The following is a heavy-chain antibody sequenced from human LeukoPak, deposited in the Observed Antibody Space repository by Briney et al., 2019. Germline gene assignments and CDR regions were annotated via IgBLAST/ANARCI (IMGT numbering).Heavy chain of an antibody. V-gene: IGHV1-46*01. CDR1: GYTFTSYY. Sequence: GASVKVSCKASGYTFTSYYMHWVRQAPGQGLEWMGIINPSGGSTSYAQKFQGRVTMTRDTSTSTVYMELSSLRSEDTTVHYCARDSPRVYYGSGSYYNALGYWGQGTLVTVSS. CDR2: INPSGGST. D-gene: IGHD3-10*01. J-gene: IGHJ4*02. CDR3: ARDSPRVYYGSGSYYNALGY.